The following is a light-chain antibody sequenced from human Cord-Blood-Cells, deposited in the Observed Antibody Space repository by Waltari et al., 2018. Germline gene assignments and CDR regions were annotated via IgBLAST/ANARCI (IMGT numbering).Light chain of an antibody. CDR1: SSDVGGYNY. J-gene: IGLJ2*01. CDR3: SSYTSSSTYVV. V-gene: IGLV2-14*01. Sequence: QSALTQPASVSGSPGQSITTSCTGTSSDVGGYNYVSWYQQHPGKAPKLMIYEVSKRPSGVSNRFSGSKSGNTASLTISGLQAEDEADYYCSSYTSSSTYVVFGGGTKLTVL. CDR2: EVS.